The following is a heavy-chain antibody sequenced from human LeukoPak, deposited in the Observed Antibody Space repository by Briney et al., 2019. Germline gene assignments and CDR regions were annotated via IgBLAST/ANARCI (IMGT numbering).Heavy chain of an antibody. V-gene: IGHV3-23*01. J-gene: IGHJ4*02. CDR3: ARALGVVTAS. Sequence: GGSLRLSCAASGFTFITYAMSWVRQAPGKGLEWVSSISGSGASTYYADSVKGRFTISRDNSKNTLYLQMNSLRAEDTAVYYCARALGVVTASWGQGTLVTVSS. CDR1: GFTFITYA. CDR2: ISGSGAST. D-gene: IGHD2-21*02.